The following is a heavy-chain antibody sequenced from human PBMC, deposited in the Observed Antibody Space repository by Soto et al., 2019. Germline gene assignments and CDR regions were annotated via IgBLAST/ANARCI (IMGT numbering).Heavy chain of an antibody. V-gene: IGHV4-59*01. CDR1: GGSISSYY. CDR2: IYYSGST. D-gene: IGHD3-10*01. CDR3: ARGITMVRGVIWYWFDP. J-gene: IGHJ5*02. Sequence: SETLSLTCTVSGGSISSYYWSWIRQPPGKGLEWIGYIYYSGSTNYNPSLKSRVTISVDTSKIQFSLKLSSVTAADTAVYYCARGITMVRGVIWYWFDPWGQGTLVTVSS.